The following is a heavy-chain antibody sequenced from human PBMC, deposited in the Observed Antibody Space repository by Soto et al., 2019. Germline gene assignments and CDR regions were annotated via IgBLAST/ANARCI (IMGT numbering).Heavy chain of an antibody. CDR1: GGSVSSKNYY. D-gene: IGHD3-10*01. Sequence: QVQLQESGPGLVKPSETLSLTCTVSGGSVSSKNYYWSWIRLPPGKGLEWIGHIYDSGTTRSNHSLKSPVTQSVDTRQNQFSRSLSYVTAADTAIEYCASGYSFVSGRGRSMDVWGQGITGTVSS. CDR2: IYDSGTT. V-gene: IGHV4-61*01. CDR3: ASGYSFVSGRGRSMDV. J-gene: IGHJ6*02.